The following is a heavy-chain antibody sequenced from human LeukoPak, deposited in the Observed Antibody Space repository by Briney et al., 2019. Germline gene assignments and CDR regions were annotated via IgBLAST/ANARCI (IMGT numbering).Heavy chain of an antibody. D-gene: IGHD5-24*01. J-gene: IGHJ5*02. CDR3: ARHGFRGDGYNWAANWFDP. V-gene: IGHV4-59*08. CDR2: IYYSGST. Sequence: SETLSLTCTVSGGSISSYYWSWTRQPPGKGLEWIGYIYYSGSTNYNPSLKSRVTISVDTSKNQFSLKLSSVTAADTAVYYCARHGFRGDGYNWAANWFDPWGQGTLVTVSS. CDR1: GGSISSYY.